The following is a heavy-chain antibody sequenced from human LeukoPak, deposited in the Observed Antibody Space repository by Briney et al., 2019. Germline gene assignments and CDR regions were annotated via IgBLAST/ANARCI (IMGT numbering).Heavy chain of an antibody. Sequence: PSETLSLTCAVYGGSFSGYYWSWIRQPPGKGLEWIGETNHSGSTNYNPSLKSRVTISVDTSKNQFSLKLSSVTAADTAVYYCARETGSSSSPTYYYYYYGMDVWGQGTTVTVSS. D-gene: IGHD6-13*01. CDR1: GGSFSGYY. V-gene: IGHV4-34*01. CDR3: ARETGSSSSPTYYYYYYGMDV. CDR2: TNHSGST. J-gene: IGHJ6*02.